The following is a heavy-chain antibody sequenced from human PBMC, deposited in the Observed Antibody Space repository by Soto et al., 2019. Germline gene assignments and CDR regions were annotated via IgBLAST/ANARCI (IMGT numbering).Heavy chain of an antibody. J-gene: IGHJ4*02. CDR1: GGTFSSYA. CDR2: IITIFGTA. Sequence: QVQLVQSGAEVKKPGSSVKVSCKASGGTFSSYAISWVRQAPGQGLEWRGGIITIFGTANYAQKFQGRVTITADESTSTAYMELSSLRSEDTAVYYCARVPQLLNYGDYYFDYWGQGTLVTVSS. D-gene: IGHD4-17*01. CDR3: ARVPQLLNYGDYYFDY. V-gene: IGHV1-69*01.